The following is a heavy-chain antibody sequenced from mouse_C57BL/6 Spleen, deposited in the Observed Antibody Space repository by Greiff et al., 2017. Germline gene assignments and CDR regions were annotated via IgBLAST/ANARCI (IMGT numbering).Heavy chain of an antibody. V-gene: IGHV1-82*01. CDR2: IYPGDGDT. J-gene: IGHJ2*01. CDR1: GYAFSSSW. D-gene: IGHD2-4*01. Sequence: MQLVESGPELVKPGASVKISCKASGYAFSSSWMNWVKQRPGKGLEWIGRIYPGDGDTNYNGKFKGKATLTADKSSSTAYMQLSSLTSEDSAVYFCARFDSYYFDYWGQGTTLTVSS. CDR3: ARFDSYYFDY.